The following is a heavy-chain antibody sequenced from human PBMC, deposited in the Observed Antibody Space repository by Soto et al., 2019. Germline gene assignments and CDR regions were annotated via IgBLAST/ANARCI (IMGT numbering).Heavy chain of an antibody. Sequence: EVQVVESGGGLVQPGRSLRLSCAASGFTYDDYAMHWVRQAPGKGLEWVSGISWNSGSVGYADSVQGRFTISRDNTHNSLYLQMNSLRPEDTALYFCVKGHGAHYYYPGSDWGQGTLVTVSS. D-gene: IGHD3-10*01. J-gene: IGHJ4*02. CDR2: ISWNSGSV. CDR1: GFTYDDYA. V-gene: IGHV3-9*01. CDR3: VKGHGAHYYYPGSD.